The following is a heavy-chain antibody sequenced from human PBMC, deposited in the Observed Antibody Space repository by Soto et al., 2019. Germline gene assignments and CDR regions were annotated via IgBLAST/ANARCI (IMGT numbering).Heavy chain of an antibody. J-gene: IGHJ4*02. Sequence: QVQLVQSGAEVRKPGASVKVSCKSSGYTFINHGIFWVRQAPGQGLEWMGWINAGNGNTKYSQKFQGRVTITRDTSASTAYMELSSLRSEDTAVYYCARDFKIAVAGPLIYWGQGTLVTVSS. CDR2: INAGNGNT. D-gene: IGHD6-19*01. CDR1: GYTFINHG. V-gene: IGHV1-18*01. CDR3: ARDFKIAVAGPLIY.